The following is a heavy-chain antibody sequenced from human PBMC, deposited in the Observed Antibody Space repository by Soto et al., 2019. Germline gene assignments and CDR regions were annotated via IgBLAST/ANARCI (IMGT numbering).Heavy chain of an antibody. V-gene: IGHV3-7*03. CDR2: IKQDGSEK. J-gene: IGHJ5*02. CDR3: ARDRQQVVAATNNWFDA. D-gene: IGHD2-15*01. CDR1: GFTFSSYG. Sequence: GSLRLSCAAPGFTFSSYGMSLVRHAPGKGLEWVANIKQDGSEKYYVDSVKGRFPISRDNDKNSLYLQMSSLRAEDTAVYYCARDRQQVVAATNNWFDAWGEGTLITVSS.